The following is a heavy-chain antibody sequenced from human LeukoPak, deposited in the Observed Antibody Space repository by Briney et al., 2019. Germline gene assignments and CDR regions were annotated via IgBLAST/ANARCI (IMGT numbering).Heavy chain of an antibody. J-gene: IGHJ4*02. Sequence: PGGSLRLSCAASGFIFSNAWMNWVRQALGKGLEWVGRIKSISDGGTTGYAAPVEGRFTISRDDSKSTLYLQMNSLNTEDTAVYYCTTSNYFYDSNAWYWGQGALVTVPS. V-gene: IGHV3-15*07. D-gene: IGHD3-22*01. CDR1: GFIFSNAW. CDR2: IKSISDGGTT. CDR3: TTSNYFYDSNAWY.